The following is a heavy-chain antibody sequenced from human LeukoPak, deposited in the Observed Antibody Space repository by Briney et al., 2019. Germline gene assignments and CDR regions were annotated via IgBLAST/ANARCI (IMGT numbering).Heavy chain of an antibody. V-gene: IGHV4-38-2*02. CDR2: IYYSGST. Sequence: SETLSLTCAVSGDSISGGNYWGWIRQPPGKGLEWIGSIYYSGSTYYNPSLKSRVAISVDTSKNQFSLKLSSVTAADTAVYYCARDSGLAAAGTDRNWFDPWGQGTLVTVSS. CDR1: GDSISGGNY. D-gene: IGHD6-13*01. J-gene: IGHJ5*02. CDR3: ARDSGLAAAGTDRNWFDP.